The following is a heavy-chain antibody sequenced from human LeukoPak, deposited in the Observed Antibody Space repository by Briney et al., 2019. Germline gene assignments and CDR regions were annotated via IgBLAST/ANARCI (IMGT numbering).Heavy chain of an antibody. V-gene: IGHV3-7*03. CDR2: IKQDGSEK. Sequence: PGGSLRLSCAASGFTFSSYWMSWVRQAPGKGLEWVANIKQDGSEKYYVDSVKGRFTISRDNAKNSLYLQMNSLRAEDTAVYYCAGDFFILTGYYGYWGQGTLVTVSS. D-gene: IGHD3-9*01. J-gene: IGHJ4*02. CDR1: GFTFSSYW. CDR3: AGDFFILTGYYGY.